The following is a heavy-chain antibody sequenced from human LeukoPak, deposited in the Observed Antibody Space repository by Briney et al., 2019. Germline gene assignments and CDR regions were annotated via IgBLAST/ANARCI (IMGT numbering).Heavy chain of an antibody. CDR1: GGSFSGYC. Sequence: SETLSLTCAVYGGSFSGYCWSWIRQPPGKGLEWIGEINHSGSTNYNPSLKSRVTISVDASKNQFSLKLSSVTAADTAVYYCASGSRYKQLGYWGQGTLVTVSS. V-gene: IGHV4-34*01. CDR3: ASGSRYKQLGY. D-gene: IGHD1-1*01. J-gene: IGHJ4*02. CDR2: INHSGST.